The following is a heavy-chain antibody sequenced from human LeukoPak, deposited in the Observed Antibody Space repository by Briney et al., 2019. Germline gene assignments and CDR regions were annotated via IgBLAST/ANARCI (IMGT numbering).Heavy chain of an antibody. CDR1: GFTFSSYA. V-gene: IGHV3-23*01. J-gene: IGHJ4*02. CDR3: AKARDYGDSDLDY. D-gene: IGHD4-17*01. CDR2: VSGSGDST. Sequence: PGGSLRLSCAASGFTFSSYAMSWVRQAPGKGLEWVSGVSGSGDSTYYADSVKGRFTISRDNSKNTLFLQMNSLRAEDTAVYYCAKARDYGDSDLDYWGQGTLVTVSS.